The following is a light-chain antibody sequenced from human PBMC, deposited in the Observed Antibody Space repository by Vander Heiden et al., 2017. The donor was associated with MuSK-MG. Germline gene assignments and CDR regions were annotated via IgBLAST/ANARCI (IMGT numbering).Light chain of an antibody. Sequence: EIVLTQSPATLSLSPGERATLSCRASQTVSIYLAWYQQKPGQAPRLLIYDASNRATGIPARFSGSGSGTDFTLTIRSLEPAHFAVYYCQQRSNWPHTFGGGTKVEIK. CDR3: QQRSNWPHT. J-gene: IGKJ4*01. V-gene: IGKV3-11*01. CDR1: QTVSIY. CDR2: DAS.